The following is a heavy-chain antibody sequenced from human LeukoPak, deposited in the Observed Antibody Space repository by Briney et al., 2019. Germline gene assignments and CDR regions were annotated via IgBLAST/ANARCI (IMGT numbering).Heavy chain of an antibody. V-gene: IGHV4-34*01. CDR1: GGSFSGYY. CDR3: ARGVVGAYWVSYYYYMDV. J-gene: IGHJ6*03. D-gene: IGHD1-26*01. CDR2: INHSGST. Sequence: PSETLSLTCAVYGGSFSGYYWSWIRQPPGKGLEWIGKINHSGSTNYNPSLKSRVTISVDTSKNQFSLKLSSVTAADTAVYYCARGVVGAYWVSYYYYMDVWGKGTTVTVSS.